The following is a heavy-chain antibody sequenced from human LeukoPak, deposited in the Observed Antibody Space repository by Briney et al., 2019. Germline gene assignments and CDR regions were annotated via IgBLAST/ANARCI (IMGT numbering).Heavy chain of an antibody. J-gene: IGHJ6*03. Sequence: SETLSLTCTVSGGSISSYYWSWIRQPPGKGLEWIGYIYYSRSTNYNPSLKSRVTISVDTSKNQFSLKLSSVTAADTAVYYCAREVYYYYYMDVWGKGTTVTVSS. CDR2: IYYSRST. V-gene: IGHV4-59*01. CDR3: AREVYYYYYMDV. CDR1: GGSISSYY.